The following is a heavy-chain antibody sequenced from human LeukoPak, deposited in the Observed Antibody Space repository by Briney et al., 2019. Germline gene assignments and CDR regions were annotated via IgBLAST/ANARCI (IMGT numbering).Heavy chain of an antibody. CDR3: AREGDDFWSGQNNWFDP. Sequence: GGSLRLSCAASGFTFSSSGMHWVRQAPGKGLEWVALIWYDGSNKYYADSVKGRFTISRDNSKNTLYLQMNSLRAEDTAVYYCAREGDDFWSGQNNWFDPWGQGTLVTVSS. J-gene: IGHJ5*02. CDR1: GFTFSSSG. D-gene: IGHD3-3*01. CDR2: IWYDGSNK. V-gene: IGHV3-33*01.